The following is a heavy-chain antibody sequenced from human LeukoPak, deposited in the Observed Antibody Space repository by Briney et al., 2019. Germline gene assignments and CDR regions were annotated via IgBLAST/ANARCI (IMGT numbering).Heavy chain of an antibody. D-gene: IGHD6-19*01. Sequence: GGSLRLSCAASGFTFSDYYMSWIRQAPGKGLEWVSYISSSTSYTNYADSVKGRFTISSDNAKNSLYLQMNSLRAEDTAVYYCARDSAVAAIDYWGQGTLVTVSS. CDR2: ISSSTSYT. CDR1: GFTFSDYY. CDR3: ARDSAVAAIDY. J-gene: IGHJ4*02. V-gene: IGHV3-11*05.